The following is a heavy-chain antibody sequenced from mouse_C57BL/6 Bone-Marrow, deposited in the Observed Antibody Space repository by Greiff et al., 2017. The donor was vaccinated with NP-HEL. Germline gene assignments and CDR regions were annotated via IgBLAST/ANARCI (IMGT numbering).Heavy chain of an antibody. V-gene: IGHV5-17*01. D-gene: IGHD2-4*01. J-gene: IGHJ2*01. CDR1: GFTFSDYG. CDR3: ARPPYYD. Sequence: EVQLQESGGGLVKPGGSLKLSCAASGFTFSDYGMHWVRQAPEKGLEWVAYISSGSSTIYYADTVKGRFTISRDNAKNTLFLQMTSLRSEDTAMYYCARPPYYDWGQGTTLTVSS. CDR2: ISSGSSTI.